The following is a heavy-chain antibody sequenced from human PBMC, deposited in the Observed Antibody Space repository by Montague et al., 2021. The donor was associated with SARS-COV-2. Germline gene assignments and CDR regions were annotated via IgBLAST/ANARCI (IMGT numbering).Heavy chain of an antibody. D-gene: IGHD2-21*02. CDR2: ISSSGTYI. CDR3: ARDGVQFGDWPYYFAF. J-gene: IGHJ4*02. CDR1: GFTFNTYS. V-gene: IGHV3-21*04. Sequence: SLRLSCAASGFTFNTYSMHWVRRAPGKGLEWVSSISSSGTYIYYADSVRGRFTISRDNAHNSLSLQLNGLRPEDTALYYCARDGVQFGDWPYYFAFWGQGTLVSVSS.